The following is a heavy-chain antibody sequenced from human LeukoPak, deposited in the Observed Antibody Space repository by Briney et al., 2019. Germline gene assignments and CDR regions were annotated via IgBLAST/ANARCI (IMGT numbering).Heavy chain of an antibody. CDR1: GGSFSGYY. CDR3: ARRGVYYDSSGYHYYFDY. D-gene: IGHD3-22*01. V-gene: IGHV4-34*01. Sequence: PSETLSLTCAVYGGSFSGYYWSWIRQPPGKGLEWIGEINHSGSTNYNPSHKSRVTISVDTSKNQFSLKLSSVTAADTAVYYCARRGVYYDSSGYHYYFDYWGQGTLVTVSS. J-gene: IGHJ4*02. CDR2: INHSGST.